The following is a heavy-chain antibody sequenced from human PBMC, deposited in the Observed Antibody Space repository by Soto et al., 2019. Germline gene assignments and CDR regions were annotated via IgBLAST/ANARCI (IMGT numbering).Heavy chain of an antibody. Sequence: LSLTCTISGGSISSDLWTWIRQPAGKGLEFIGRIYSGGINYNPSLRSRATMSVDTSKNEFSVRLSSVSAADTAVYYCAKWSKQLGGWGLDPWGQGTLVTVSS. V-gene: IGHV4-4*07. J-gene: IGHJ5*02. CDR3: AKWSKQLGGWGLDP. CDR2: IYSGGI. CDR1: GGSISSDL. D-gene: IGHD1-1*01.